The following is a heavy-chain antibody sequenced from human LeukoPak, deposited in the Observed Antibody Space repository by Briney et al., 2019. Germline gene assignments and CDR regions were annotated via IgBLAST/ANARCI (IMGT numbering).Heavy chain of an antibody. CDR1: GFTFSSYS. CDR3: ARVGRFFTASPTYYYDSSGYYIDY. V-gene: IGHV3-48*01. CDR2: ISSSSSTI. Sequence: GGSLRLSCAASGFTFSSYSMNWVRQAPGKRLEWVSYISSSSSTIYYADSVKGRFTISRDNAKNSLYLQMNSLRAEDTAVYYCARVGRFFTASPTYYYDSSGYYIDYWGQGTLVTVSS. J-gene: IGHJ4*02. D-gene: IGHD3-22*01.